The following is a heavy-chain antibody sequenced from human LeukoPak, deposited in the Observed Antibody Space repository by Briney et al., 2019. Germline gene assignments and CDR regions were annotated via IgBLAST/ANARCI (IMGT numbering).Heavy chain of an antibody. CDR2: IYYSGST. Sequence: PSETLSLTCTVSGGSISSGGYYWSWIRQHPGRGLEWIGYIYYSGSTYYNPSLKSRVTISVDTSKNQFSLKLSSVTAADTAVYYCARDGARRGDIWGQGTMVTVSS. J-gene: IGHJ3*02. CDR3: ARDGARRGDI. CDR1: GGSISSGGYY. D-gene: IGHD3-16*01. V-gene: IGHV4-31*03.